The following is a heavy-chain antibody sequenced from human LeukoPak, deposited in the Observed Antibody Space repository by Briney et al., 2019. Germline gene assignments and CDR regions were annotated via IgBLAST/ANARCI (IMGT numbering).Heavy chain of an antibody. Sequence: SETLSLTSTLSVGSITIYYWRWIRQPPGKGLEWIGYIYYSGSTNYNPSLKSRVPISVDTSKNQFSLKLSSVTAADTAVYYCATERLTRGNFDYWGQGTLVTVSS. J-gene: IGHJ4*02. CDR3: ATERLTRGNFDY. CDR2: IYYSGST. V-gene: IGHV4-59*01. D-gene: IGHD7-27*01. CDR1: VGSITIYY.